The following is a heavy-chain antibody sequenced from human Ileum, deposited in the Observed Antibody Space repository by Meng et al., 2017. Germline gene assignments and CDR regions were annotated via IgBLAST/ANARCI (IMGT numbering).Heavy chain of an antibody. Sequence: VQRRESGPVWVRPSGTLSLTCTVSGGSVSGSWSWIRQPPGKGLEWIGHIYYSGNTNYNPSLKSRVTISVDTSKNQFSLKLSSVTAADTAVYFCARDRRDSSGWFYFDYWAQGTLVTVSS. J-gene: IGHJ4*02. CDR1: GGSVSGS. CDR3: ARDRRDSSGWFYFDY. CDR2: IYYSGNT. V-gene: IGHV4-59*02. D-gene: IGHD6-19*01.